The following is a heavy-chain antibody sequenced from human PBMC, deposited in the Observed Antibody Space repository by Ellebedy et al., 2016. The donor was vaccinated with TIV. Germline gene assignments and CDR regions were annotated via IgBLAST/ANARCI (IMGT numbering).Heavy chain of an antibody. Sequence: SETLSLXXTVSGGSVSRYFWSWIRQPPGKGLEWIGTISNRDRTDYNPSLKSRVFILVDASKNQFFLKLTSVTAADTAVYYCATFNQYYTYLGVWGKGTTVIVSS. CDR1: GGSVSRYF. CDR3: ATFNQYYTYLGV. D-gene: IGHD1-14*01. CDR2: ISNRDRT. V-gene: IGHV4-59*04. J-gene: IGHJ6*03.